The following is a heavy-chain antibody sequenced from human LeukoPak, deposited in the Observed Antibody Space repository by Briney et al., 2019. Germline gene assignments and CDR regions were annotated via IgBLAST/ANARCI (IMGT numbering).Heavy chain of an antibody. V-gene: IGHV3-74*01. CDR1: GFTFSSYW. CDR3: ATYDSSGYYYFDY. D-gene: IGHD3-22*01. CDR2: INSDGSST. J-gene: IGHJ4*02. Sequence: GGSLRLSCAASGFTFSSYWMHWVRQAPGKGLGWVSRINSDGSSTSYADSVKGRFTISRDNAKNTLYLQMNSLRAEDTAVYYCATYDSSGYYYFDYWGQGTLVTVSS.